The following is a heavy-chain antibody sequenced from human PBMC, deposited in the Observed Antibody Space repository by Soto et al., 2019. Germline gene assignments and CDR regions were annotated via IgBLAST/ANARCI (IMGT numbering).Heavy chain of an antibody. CDR1: GGSISSYY. V-gene: IGHV4-59*08. CDR2: IYYSGST. D-gene: IGHD2-15*01. Sequence: QVQLQESGPELVKPSETLSLTCTVSGGSISSYYWSWIRQPPGKGLEWIGNIYYSGSTNYNPSLKSRVTISVDTSKNQFSLKLSSVTAADTAVYYCARHYCSGGSCRSYFDYWGQGTLVTVSS. CDR3: ARHYCSGGSCRSYFDY. J-gene: IGHJ4*02.